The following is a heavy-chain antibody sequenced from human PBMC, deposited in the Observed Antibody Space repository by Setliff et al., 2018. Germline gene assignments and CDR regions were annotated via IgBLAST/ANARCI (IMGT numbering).Heavy chain of an antibody. CDR3: AISTIFGVVSPTPDAFDI. CDR1: GGTFSSYD. Sequence: KVSCKASGGTFSSYDISWVRQAPGQGLEWMGRIIPIFGTANYAQKFQGRVTITADKSTSTAYTELSRLRSEDTAVYYCAISTIFGVVSPTPDAFDIWGQGTMVTVSS. D-gene: IGHD3-3*01. CDR2: IIPIFGTA. V-gene: IGHV1-69*06. J-gene: IGHJ3*02.